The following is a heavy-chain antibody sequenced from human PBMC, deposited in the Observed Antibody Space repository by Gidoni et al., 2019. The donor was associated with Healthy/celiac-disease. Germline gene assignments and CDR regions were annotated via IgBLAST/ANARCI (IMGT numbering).Heavy chain of an antibody. CDR2: ISAYNGNT. J-gene: IGHJ4*02. D-gene: IGHD6-19*01. V-gene: IGHV1-18*01. CDR3: ARDSERQWLSRPSY. Sequence: QVQLVQSGAEVQTPAASVKVSCIASGYTFSSNGISWGRQAPGQGLEWMGWISAYNGNTNYEQKLQGRVTMITDTSTRTAYMELRSLRSDDTAVYYCARDSERQWLSRPSYWGQGTLVTVSS. CDR1: GYTFSSNG.